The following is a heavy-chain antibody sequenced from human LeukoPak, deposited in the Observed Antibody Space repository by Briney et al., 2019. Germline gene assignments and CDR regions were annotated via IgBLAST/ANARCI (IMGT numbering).Heavy chain of an antibody. CDR2: ISGSGGST. D-gene: IGHD6-19*01. J-gene: IGHJ4*02. CDR1: GFTFSSYA. Sequence: GGSLRLSCAASGFTFSSYAMSWVRQAPGKGLEWVSAISGSGGSTYYADSVKGRFTISRDNSKNTLYLQMNSLRAEDTAVYYFARRYSSGWYLDYWGQGTLVTVSS. V-gene: IGHV3-23*01. CDR3: ARRYSSGWYLDY.